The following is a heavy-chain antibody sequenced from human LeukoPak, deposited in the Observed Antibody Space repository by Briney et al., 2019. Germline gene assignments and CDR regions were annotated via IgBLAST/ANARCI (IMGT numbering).Heavy chain of an antibody. CDR2: IYYSGST. V-gene: IGHV4-59*01. J-gene: IGHJ4*02. D-gene: IGHD1-26*01. Sequence: SETLSLTCTVSGGSISSYYWSWIRQPPGKGLEWIGYIYYSGSTNYNPSLKSRVTISVDTSKNQFSLKLSSVTAADTAVYYCARSGGSSRTMDFDYWGQGTLVTVSS. CDR3: ARSGGSSRTMDFDY. CDR1: GGSISSYY.